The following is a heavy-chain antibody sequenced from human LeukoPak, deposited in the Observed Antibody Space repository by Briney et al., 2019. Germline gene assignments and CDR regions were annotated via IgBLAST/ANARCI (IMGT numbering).Heavy chain of an antibody. CDR2: IDPSDSYT. D-gene: IGHD6-6*01. CDR1: GYSFTSDW. J-gene: IGHJ6*02. V-gene: IGHV5-10-1*01. CDR3: ARGPAALPYSSSPYYYYGMDV. Sequence: LGESLKISCKGSGYSFTSDWISWVRQMPGKGLEWMGRIDPSDSYTNCSPSFQGHVTISADKSISTAYLQWSSLKASDTAMYYRARGPAALPYSSSPYYYYGMDVWGQGTTVTVSS.